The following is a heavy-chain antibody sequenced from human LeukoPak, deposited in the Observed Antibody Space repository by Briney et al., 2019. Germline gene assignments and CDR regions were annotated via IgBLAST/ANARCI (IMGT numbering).Heavy chain of an antibody. CDR1: GGSISSSSYY. V-gene: IGHV4-39*01. CDR2: IYYSGST. J-gene: IGHJ4*02. CDR3: ARVRTIVITTFGY. Sequence: PSETLSLTCTVSGGSISSSSYYWGWIRQPPGKGLEWIGSIYYSGSTYYNPSLKSRVTISVDTSKNQFSLKLSSVTAADTAVYYCARVRTIVITTFGYWGGGTLVTVSS. D-gene: IGHD3-16*01.